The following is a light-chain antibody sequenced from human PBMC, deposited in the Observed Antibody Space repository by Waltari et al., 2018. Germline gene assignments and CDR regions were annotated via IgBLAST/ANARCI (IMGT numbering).Light chain of an antibody. CDR1: QGDGSN. V-gene: IGKV1-9*01. CDR3: QQVNSDPVT. J-gene: IGKJ4*01. Sequence: TCRASQGDGSNVARYRQAARKVPQLLINSGSNLRSGAPSRFSGRGSGTDFTLTSTSKKPEDFATYYCQQVNSDPVTFGGGTKVEI. CDR2: SGS.